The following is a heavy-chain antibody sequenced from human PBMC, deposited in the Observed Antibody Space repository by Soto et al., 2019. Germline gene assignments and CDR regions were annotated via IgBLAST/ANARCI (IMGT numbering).Heavy chain of an antibody. J-gene: IGHJ4*02. Sequence: QMEQSGAEVRKPGSSVKVSCKPSGGSLTSYPMAWVRQAPGQGFEWMGGIIPIHGTTEYVQKFQGRVTITADESTNRATLELTVLTSEDTAVYYCARGWGLVSWGQGTRVTVSS. V-gene: IGHV1-69*01. CDR1: GGSLTSYP. CDR2: IIPIHGTT. CDR3: ARGWGLVS. D-gene: IGHD3-16*01.